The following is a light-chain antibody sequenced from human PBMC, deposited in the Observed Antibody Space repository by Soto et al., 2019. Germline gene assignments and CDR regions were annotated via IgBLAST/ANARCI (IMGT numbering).Light chain of an antibody. Sequence: DIQLAQSPASLSSAVGDRVVITCRASQTISKFLNWYQVKPGRAARVMISSADTLESGVPPRFSGSGSVRDFTLTINNLQPEDIGTYFCHQSYIVPFTFGKGTKVDIK. CDR2: SAD. CDR3: HQSYIVPFT. J-gene: IGKJ2*01. V-gene: IGKV1-39*01. CDR1: QTISKF.